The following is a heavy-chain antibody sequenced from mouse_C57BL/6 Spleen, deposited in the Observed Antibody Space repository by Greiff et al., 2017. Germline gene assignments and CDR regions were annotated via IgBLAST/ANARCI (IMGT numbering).Heavy chain of an antibody. Sequence: EVQLQQSGPELVKPGASVKISCKASGYTFTDYYMNWVKQSHGKSLEWIGDINPNNGGTSYNQKFKGKATLTVDKSSSTAYMEIRSLTSEDSAVYYCARPPAYYRYFDVWGTGTTVTVAS. CDR1: GYTFTDYY. CDR2: INPNNGGT. V-gene: IGHV1-26*01. D-gene: IGHD2-12*01. CDR3: ARPPAYYRYFDV. J-gene: IGHJ1*03.